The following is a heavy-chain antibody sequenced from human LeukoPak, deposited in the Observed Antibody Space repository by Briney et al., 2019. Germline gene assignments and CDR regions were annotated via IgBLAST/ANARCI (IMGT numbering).Heavy chain of an antibody. D-gene: IGHD5-12*01. CDR3: AKNGDRGYSGYGPLSH. V-gene: IGHV3-30*18. CDR2: ISYDGSNK. Sequence: PGRSLRLSCAASGFTFSSYGMHWVRQAPGKGLEWVAVISYDGSNKYYADSVKGRFTISRDNSKNTLYLQMNSLRAEDTVVYYCAKNGDRGYSGYGPLSHWGQGTLVTVSS. CDR1: GFTFSSYG. J-gene: IGHJ4*02.